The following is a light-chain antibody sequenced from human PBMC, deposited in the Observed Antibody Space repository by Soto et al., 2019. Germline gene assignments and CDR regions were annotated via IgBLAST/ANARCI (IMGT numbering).Light chain of an antibody. CDR1: QPLNSGR. CDR2: SSS. J-gene: IGKJ4*01. V-gene: IGKV3-20*01. Sequence: ELVLTQSPATVSLSPGEGATLSCRASQPLNSGRLTWYQQKPGQPPRLLISSSSTRATCIPGRFSGSGSGTYFTLTISRLAPEDFAVYYCQYHEASSLTFGGGSKVEI. CDR3: QYHEASSLT.